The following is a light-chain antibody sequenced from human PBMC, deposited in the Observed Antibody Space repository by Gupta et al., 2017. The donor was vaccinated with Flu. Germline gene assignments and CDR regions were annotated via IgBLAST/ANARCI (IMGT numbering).Light chain of an antibody. J-gene: IGLJ3*02. CDR3: ATWDDSLNGWV. CDR1: TSNTGSNT. V-gene: IGLV1-44*01. Sequence: RVTISCSGSTSNTGSNTVNWYQQVPGTAPKLLIYNNDQRPSGVPDRFSGSKSGTSASLAISGLQSGDEGYYYCATWDDSLNGWVFGGGAKLTVL. CDR2: NND.